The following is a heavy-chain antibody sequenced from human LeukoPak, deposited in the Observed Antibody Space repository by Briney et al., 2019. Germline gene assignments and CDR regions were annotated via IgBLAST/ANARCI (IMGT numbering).Heavy chain of an antibody. D-gene: IGHD3/OR15-3a*01. Sequence: SVKVSCKASGGTFSSYAISWVRQAPGQGLEWMGGIIPTFGTANYAQKFQGRVTITTDESTSTAYMELRSLRSDDTAVYYCAIGTGYRYPLDYWGQGTLVTVSS. CDR3: AIGTGYRYPLDY. CDR1: GGTFSSYA. J-gene: IGHJ4*02. CDR2: IIPTFGTA. V-gene: IGHV1-69*05.